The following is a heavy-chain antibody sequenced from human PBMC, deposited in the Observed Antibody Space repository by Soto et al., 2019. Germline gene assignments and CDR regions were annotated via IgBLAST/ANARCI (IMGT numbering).Heavy chain of an antibody. Sequence: QITLKESGPTLVKPTQTLTLTCSFSGFSLTNSGVGVGWIRQPPGKALEWLAFIYWDDEKHYRPSLQSRLTVTKDTAKDQVVLTMTNMDPVDTATYYFAHTRSLTYCGGGGDFDYWGQGTLVIVSS. CDR1: GFSLTNSGVG. V-gene: IGHV2-5*02. J-gene: IGHJ4*02. CDR2: IYWDDEK. CDR3: AHTRSLTYCGGGGDFDY. D-gene: IGHD2-21*01.